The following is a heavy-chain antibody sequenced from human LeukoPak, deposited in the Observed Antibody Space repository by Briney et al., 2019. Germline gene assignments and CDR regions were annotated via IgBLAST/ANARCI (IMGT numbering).Heavy chain of an antibody. Sequence: SENLSLTCTVSGGSISSYYWSWIRQPPGKGLEWIGYICYSGSTNYNPSLKSRVTISVDTSKNQFSLKLSSVTAADTAVYYCARDSRGDNYPHPNPPDYWGQGTLVTVSS. J-gene: IGHJ4*02. CDR3: ARDSRGDNYPHPNPPDY. CDR2: ICYSGST. D-gene: IGHD4-11*01. V-gene: IGHV4-59*01. CDR1: GGSISSYY.